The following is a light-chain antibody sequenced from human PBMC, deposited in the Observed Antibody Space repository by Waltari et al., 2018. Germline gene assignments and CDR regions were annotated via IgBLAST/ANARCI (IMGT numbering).Light chain of an antibody. CDR3: QMYVRLPVT. CDR1: QSVSTY. Sequence: EFVLPQSPGTLSLSPGERAALSCRASQSVSTYIAWYQQKPGHAPRLLIFGASNRATGIPDRFSGSGSGTDFSLTISRLEPEDFAVYYCQMYVRLPVTFGHGTRVEIK. CDR2: GAS. V-gene: IGKV3-20*01. J-gene: IGKJ1*01.